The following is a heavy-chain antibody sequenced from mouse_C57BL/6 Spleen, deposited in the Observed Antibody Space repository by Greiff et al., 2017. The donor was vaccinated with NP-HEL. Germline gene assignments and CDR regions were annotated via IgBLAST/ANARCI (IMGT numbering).Heavy chain of an antibody. J-gene: IGHJ2*01. D-gene: IGHD3-3*01. V-gene: IGHV1-26*01. Sequence: EVQLQQSGPELVKPGASVKISCKASGYTFTDYYMNWVKQSHGKSLEWIGDINPNNGGTSYNQKFKGKATLTVDKSSSTAYMELRRLTSEDSAVYYCATGAGALYFDYWGQGTTLTVSS. CDR1: GYTFTDYY. CDR2: INPNNGGT. CDR3: ATGAGALYFDY.